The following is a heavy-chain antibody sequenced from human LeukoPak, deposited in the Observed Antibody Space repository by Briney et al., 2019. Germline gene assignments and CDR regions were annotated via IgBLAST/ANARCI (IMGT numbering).Heavy chain of an antibody. Sequence: GESLKISCKASGYSFTKNWIAWVRQMPGKGLEWMGIIYPADSDARYSPSFQGQVTISADQSTSTTFLHWSSLKASDTAIYYCARQQWSLYFYDFWGQGTLVTVSS. D-gene: IGHD1-26*01. J-gene: IGHJ4*02. CDR2: IYPADSDA. V-gene: IGHV5-51*01. CDR1: GYSFTKNW. CDR3: ARQQWSLYFYDF.